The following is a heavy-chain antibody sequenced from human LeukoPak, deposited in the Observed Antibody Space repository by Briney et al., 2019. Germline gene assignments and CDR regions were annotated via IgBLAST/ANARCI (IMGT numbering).Heavy chain of an antibody. CDR1: GYTFTSYY. Sequence: ASVKVSCKASGYTFTSYYMHWVRQAPGQGLEWMGIINPSGGSTSYAQKFQGRVTMTRDTPTSTVYMELSSLRSEDTAVYYCARGASQVLDTANAFDIWGQGTMVTVSS. D-gene: IGHD5-18*01. J-gene: IGHJ3*02. V-gene: IGHV1-46*01. CDR3: ARGASQVLDTANAFDI. CDR2: INPSGGST.